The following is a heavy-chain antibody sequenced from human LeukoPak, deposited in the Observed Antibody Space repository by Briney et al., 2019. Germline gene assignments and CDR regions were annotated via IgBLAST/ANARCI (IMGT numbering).Heavy chain of an antibody. D-gene: IGHD2-2*01. CDR1: GGSFSGYY. Sequence: SETLSLTCAVYGGSFSGYYWSWIRQPPGKGLEWIGEINHSGSTNYNPPLKSRVTISVDTSKNQFSLKLSSVTAADTAVYYCARAFQDEDIVVVPALSPGWFDPWGQGTLVTVSS. CDR2: INHSGST. J-gene: IGHJ5*02. V-gene: IGHV4-34*01. CDR3: ARAFQDEDIVVVPALSPGWFDP.